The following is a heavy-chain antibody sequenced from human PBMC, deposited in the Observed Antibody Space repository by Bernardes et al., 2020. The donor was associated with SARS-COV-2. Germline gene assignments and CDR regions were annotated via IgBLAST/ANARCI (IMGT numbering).Heavy chain of an antibody. J-gene: IGHJ3*02. V-gene: IGHV1-2*02. Sequence: SVKVSCKASGYTFTGSYMHWVRQAPGQGLEWMGWINPNSGGTNYAQKFQGRVTMTRDTSISTAYMELSRLRSDDTAVYYCARDYIAARLDAFDIWGQGTMVTGSS. CDR1: GYTFTGSY. CDR3: ARDYIAARLDAFDI. CDR2: INPNSGGT. D-gene: IGHD6-6*01.